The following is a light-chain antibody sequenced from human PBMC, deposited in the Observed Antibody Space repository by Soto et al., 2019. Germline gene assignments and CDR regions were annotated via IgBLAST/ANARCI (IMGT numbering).Light chain of an antibody. V-gene: IGKV3-11*01. CDR1: QSVSSY. CDR3: QQGRNWPPAIT. Sequence: EIVLTQSPATLSLTPGERATLSCRASQSVSSYLAWYQQKPGQAPRLLIYDASNRATGIPARFSGGGSGTDFTLTISSLEPEDVAVDYCQQGRNWPPAITFGQGTRLEVK. CDR2: DAS. J-gene: IGKJ5*01.